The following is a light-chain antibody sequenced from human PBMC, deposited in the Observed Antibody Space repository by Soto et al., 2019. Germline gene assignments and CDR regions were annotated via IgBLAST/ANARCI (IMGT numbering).Light chain of an antibody. V-gene: IGKV1-5*03. CDR2: KAS. J-gene: IGKJ4*01. CDR1: QSINSW. Sequence: DIQMTQSPSTLSASVGDRVTITCRASQSINSWLAWYQQKPGKAPKLLIYKASSLQNEVSSRFSGSGSGTEFTLTIRGLQPEDFATYYCQQYHIFPLAFGGGTKVEIK. CDR3: QQYHIFPLA.